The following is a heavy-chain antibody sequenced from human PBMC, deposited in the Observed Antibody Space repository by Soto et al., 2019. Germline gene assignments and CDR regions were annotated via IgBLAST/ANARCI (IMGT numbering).Heavy chain of an antibody. D-gene: IGHD1-20*01. CDR3: ASGITGTGYYYYGTDV. J-gene: IGHJ6*02. CDR1: GYSFTSYW. CDR2: IDPSDSYT. V-gene: IGHV5-10-1*01. Sequence: GESLKISCKGSGYSFTSYWISWVRQMPGKGLEWMGRIDPSDSYTNYSPSFQGHVTISADKSISTAYLQWSSLKASDTAMYYCASGITGTGYYYYGTDVWGPGTTVTVSS.